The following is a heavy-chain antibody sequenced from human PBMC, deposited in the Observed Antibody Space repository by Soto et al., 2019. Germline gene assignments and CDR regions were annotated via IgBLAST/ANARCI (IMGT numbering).Heavy chain of an antibody. V-gene: IGHV4-34*01. CDR2: INHSGST. D-gene: IGHD6-19*01. CDR3: ARGGVGAVAGTDWFDP. Sequence: SLTCAVYGGSFSGYYWSWIRQPPGKGLEWIGEINHSGSTNYNPSLKSRVTISVDTSKNQFSLKLSSVTAADTAVYYCARGGVGAVAGTDWFDPWGQGTLVTVSS. J-gene: IGHJ5*02. CDR1: GGSFSGYY.